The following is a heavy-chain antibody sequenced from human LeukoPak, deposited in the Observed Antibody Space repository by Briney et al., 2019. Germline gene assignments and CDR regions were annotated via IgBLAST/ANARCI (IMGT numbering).Heavy chain of an antibody. CDR2: TYYRSKWYN. CDR1: GDSFSSNSAA. V-gene: IGHV6-1*01. J-gene: IGHJ4*02. D-gene: IGHD3-10*01. Sequence: SQTLSLSCALSGDSFSSNSAAWNWISQSPSKGLEWLGRTYYRSKWYNHYAVNVKSRITINPDTPKNQFSLQLNSVTPEDTAVYYCAREIRGLVWFGELKGWGQGTLVTVSS. CDR3: AREIRGLVWFGELKG.